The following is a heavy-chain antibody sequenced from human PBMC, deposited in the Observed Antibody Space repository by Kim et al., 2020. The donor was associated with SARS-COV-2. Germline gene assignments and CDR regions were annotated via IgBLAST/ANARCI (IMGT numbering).Heavy chain of an antibody. CDR3: ALTTVTT. D-gene: IGHD4-17*01. V-gene: IGHV1-3*01. Sequence: GNGNTKYSKQCQGRVTITRDTSASTAYMELRSLRSEDTAVYYCALTTVTTWGQGTLVTVSS. CDR2: GNGNT. J-gene: IGHJ5*02.